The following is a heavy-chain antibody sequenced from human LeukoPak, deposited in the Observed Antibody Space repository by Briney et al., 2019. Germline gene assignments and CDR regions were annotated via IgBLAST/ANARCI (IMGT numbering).Heavy chain of an antibody. CDR3: ARGQGWFDP. Sequence: SETLSLTCTVSGGSISSYYWSWIRQPPGKGLEWVGYIYYSGCTNHSPSLKSRVTISVDRSKNQFSLKLSSVTAADTAVYYCARGQGWFDPWGQGTLVTVSS. V-gene: IGHV4-59*12. J-gene: IGHJ5*02. CDR1: GGSISSYY. CDR2: IYYSGCT.